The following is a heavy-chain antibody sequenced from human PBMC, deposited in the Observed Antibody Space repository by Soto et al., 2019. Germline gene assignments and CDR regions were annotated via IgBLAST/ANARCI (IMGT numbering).Heavy chain of an antibody. CDR3: AADLGPAYDSNNWFDP. D-gene: IGHD2-21*01. J-gene: IGHJ5*02. CDR1: GFIFSHAW. CDR2: VKNNGGAT. V-gene: IGHV3-15*07. Sequence: EVQLVESGGDLVKPGGSLRLSCAASGFIFSHAWFHWVRQPPGKGLELVGRVKNNGGATDYAASVKGRFTISRDASNDPVYLQMSSLRTEDTAIYYCAADLGPAYDSNNWFDPWGQGTLVTVSS.